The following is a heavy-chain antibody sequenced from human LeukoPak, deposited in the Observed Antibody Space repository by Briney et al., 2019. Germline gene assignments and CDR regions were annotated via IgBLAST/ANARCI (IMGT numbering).Heavy chain of an antibody. Sequence: PGASLRLSCAVSGFTFSSYWMHWVRQAPGKGLVWVSRVSTDGASTSYADPVKGRFTISRDNAKNTLYLQMNSLRVEDTAVYYCVRGADRDYWGQGTLVTVSS. CDR2: VSTDGAST. V-gene: IGHV3-74*01. CDR1: GFTFSSYW. CDR3: VRGADRDY. D-gene: IGHD1-14*01. J-gene: IGHJ4*02.